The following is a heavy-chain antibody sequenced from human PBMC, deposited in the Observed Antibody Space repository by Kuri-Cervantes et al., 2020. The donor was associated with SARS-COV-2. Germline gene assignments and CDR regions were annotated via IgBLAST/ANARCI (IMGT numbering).Heavy chain of an antibody. CDR1: GFTFSSYA. D-gene: IGHD6-13*01. J-gene: IGHJ5*02. CDR3: ARGGKPGIAKNWFDP. V-gene: IGHV3-30-3*01. Sequence: GESLKISCAASGFTFSSYAMHWVRQAPGKGLEWVAVISCDGSNKYYADSVKGRFTISRDNSKNTLYLQMNSLRAEDTAVYYCARGGKPGIAKNWFDPWGQGTLVTVSS. CDR2: ISCDGSNK.